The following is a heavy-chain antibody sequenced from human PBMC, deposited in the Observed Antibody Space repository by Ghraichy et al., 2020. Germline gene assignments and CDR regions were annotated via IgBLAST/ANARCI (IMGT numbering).Heavy chain of an antibody. V-gene: IGHV3-30-3*01. CDR3: ARGIRFSNPPLD. CDR2: ISYDGSNK. J-gene: IGHJ4*02. CDR1: GFTFSSYA. D-gene: IGHD4-11*01. Sequence: GGSLRLSCAASGFTFSSYAMHWVRQAQGKGLEWVAVISYDGSNKYYADSVKGRFTISRDNSKNTLYLQMNSLRAEDTAVYYCARGIRFSNPPLDWGQGTLVTVSS.